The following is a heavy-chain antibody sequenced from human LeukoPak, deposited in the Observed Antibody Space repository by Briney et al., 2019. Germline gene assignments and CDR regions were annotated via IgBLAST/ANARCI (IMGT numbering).Heavy chain of an antibody. D-gene: IGHD7-27*01. CDR1: GGSFSGYY. Sequence: KPSETLSLTCAVYGGSFSGYYWSWIRQPPGKGLEWIGEINHSGSTNYNPSLKSRVTISVDTSKNQFSLKLNSVTAADTAVYYCARGPPYAPGVLGVWGKGTTVTISS. J-gene: IGHJ6*04. V-gene: IGHV4-34*01. CDR3: ARGPPYAPGVLGV. CDR2: INHSGST.